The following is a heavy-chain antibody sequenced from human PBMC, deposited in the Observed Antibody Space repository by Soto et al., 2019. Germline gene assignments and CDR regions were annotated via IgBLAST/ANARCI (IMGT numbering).Heavy chain of an antibody. V-gene: IGHV4-59*01. CDR1: GGSISIYY. D-gene: IGHD3-16*02. J-gene: IGHJ5*02. CDR2: IYYSGST. Sequence: SETLSLTCTVSGGSISIYYWSWIRQPPGKGLEWTGYIYYSGSTNYNPSLKSRVTISVDTSKNQFSLKLSSVTAADTAVYYCASLAPPYYDYVWGSYRYAPWGQGTLVTAPQ. CDR3: ASLAPPYYDYVWGSYRYAP.